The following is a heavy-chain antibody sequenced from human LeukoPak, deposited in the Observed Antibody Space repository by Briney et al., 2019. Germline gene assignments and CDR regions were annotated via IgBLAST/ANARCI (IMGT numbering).Heavy chain of an antibody. D-gene: IGHD5-18*01. CDR2: IKQDGSEK. Sequence: PGGSLRLSCAASRFTFSHYWMSWVRQAPGKGLEWVANIKQDGSEKYYVDSVKGRFTISRDNAKNSLYLQMNSLRAEDTALYYCATHRGYSYGTAEDFDYWGQGTLVTVSS. CDR3: ATHRGYSYGTAEDFDY. J-gene: IGHJ4*02. V-gene: IGHV3-7*01. CDR1: RFTFSHYW.